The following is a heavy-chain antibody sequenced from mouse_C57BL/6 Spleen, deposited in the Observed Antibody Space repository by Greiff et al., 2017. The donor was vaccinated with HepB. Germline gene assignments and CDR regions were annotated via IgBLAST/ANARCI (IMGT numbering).Heavy chain of an antibody. D-gene: IGHD4-1*02. Sequence: QVQLQQPGAELVKPGASVKLSCKASGYTFTSYWMQWVKQGPGQGLEWIGEIDPSDSYTNYNQKFKGKATLTVDTSSSTAYMQLSSLTSEDSAVYYCARGGPTGTTYFDYWGQGTTLTVSS. CDR3: ARGGPTGTTYFDY. V-gene: IGHV1-50*01. CDR1: GYTFTSYW. J-gene: IGHJ2*01. CDR2: IDPSDSYT.